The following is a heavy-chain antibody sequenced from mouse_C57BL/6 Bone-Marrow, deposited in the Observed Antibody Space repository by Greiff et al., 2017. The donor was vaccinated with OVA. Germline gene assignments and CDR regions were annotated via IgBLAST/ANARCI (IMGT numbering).Heavy chain of an antibody. Sequence: QVQLQQPGAELVKPGASVKLSCKASGYTFTSYWMQWVKQRPGQGLEWIGEIDPSDSYTNYNQKFKGKATLTVDTSSSTAYMQLSSLTSEDSAVYDCERLPNWDGTWFAYWGQGTLVTVSA. CDR1: GYTFTSYW. V-gene: IGHV1-50*01. CDR2: IDPSDSYT. D-gene: IGHD4-1*01. J-gene: IGHJ3*01. CDR3: ERLPNWDGTWFAY.